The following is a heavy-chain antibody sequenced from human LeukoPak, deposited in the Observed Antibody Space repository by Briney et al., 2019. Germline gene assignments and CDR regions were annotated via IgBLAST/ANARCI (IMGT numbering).Heavy chain of an antibody. CDR3: ARDDDILTGSDAFDI. CDR2: INPNSGGT. J-gene: IGHJ3*02. V-gene: IGHV1-2*02. CDR1: GYTFTGYY. Sequence: GASVKVSCKASGYTFTGYYMHWVRQAPGQGLEWMGWINPNSGGTNYAQKFQGRVTMTRDTSISTAYVELSRLRSDDTAVYYCARDDDILTGSDAFDIWGQGTMVTVSS. D-gene: IGHD3-9*01.